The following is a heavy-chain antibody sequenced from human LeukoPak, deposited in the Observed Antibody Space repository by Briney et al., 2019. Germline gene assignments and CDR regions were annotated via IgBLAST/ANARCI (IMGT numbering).Heavy chain of an antibody. CDR2: IYYSGST. CDR1: GGSISSYY. D-gene: IGHD6-13*01. J-gene: IGHJ6*02. V-gene: IGHV4-59*01. CDR3: ARGRLTPHSSSWNYGMDV. Sequence: SETLSPTCTVSGGSISSYYWSWIRQPPGKGLEWIGYIYYSGSTNYNPSLKSRVTISVDTSKNQFSLKLSSVTAADTAVYYCARGRLTPHSSSWNYGMDVWGQGTTVTVSS.